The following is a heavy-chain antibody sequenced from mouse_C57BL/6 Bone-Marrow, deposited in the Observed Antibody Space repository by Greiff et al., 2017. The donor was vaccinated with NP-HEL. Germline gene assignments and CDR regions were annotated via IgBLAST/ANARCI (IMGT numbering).Heavy chain of an antibody. Sequence: VQLQESGAELVRPGASVTLSCKASGYTFTDYEMHWVKQTPVHGLEWIGAIDPETGGTAYNQKFKGKAILTADKSSSTAYMELRSLTSEDSAVYYCTRGKYYYGSGYSFYYFDYWGQGTTLTVSS. D-gene: IGHD1-1*01. V-gene: IGHV1-15*01. CDR1: GYTFTDYE. J-gene: IGHJ2*01. CDR3: TRGKYYYGSGYSFYYFDY. CDR2: IDPETGGT.